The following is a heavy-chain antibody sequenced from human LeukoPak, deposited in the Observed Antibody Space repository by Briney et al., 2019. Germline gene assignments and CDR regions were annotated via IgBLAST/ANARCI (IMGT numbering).Heavy chain of an antibody. CDR3: ARGCSSTSCYGLYYYYYMDV. J-gene: IGHJ6*03. V-gene: IGHV1-69*05. D-gene: IGHD2-2*01. CDR1: GGTFSSYA. Sequence: SVKVSCKASGGTFSSYAISWVRQAPGQGLEWMGGIIPIFGTANYAQKFQGRVTITTDESTSTAYMELSSLRSEDTAVYYCARGCSSTSCYGLYYYYYMDVWGKGTTVTVSS. CDR2: IIPIFGTA.